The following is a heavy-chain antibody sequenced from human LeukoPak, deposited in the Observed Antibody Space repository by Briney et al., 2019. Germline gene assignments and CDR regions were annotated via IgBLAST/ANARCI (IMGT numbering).Heavy chain of an antibody. D-gene: IGHD6-19*01. J-gene: IGHJ4*02. V-gene: IGHV4-59*08. CDR1: GGSINSYY. CDR2: IYYSGST. Sequence: PSETLSLTCTVSGGSINSYYWNWIRQPPGKGLEWIGDIYYSGSTNYNPSLKSRVIISLDTSKNQFSLNLRSVTAADTAVYYCAGAYSSGLFDNWGQGTLVTVTS. CDR3: AGAYSSGLFDN.